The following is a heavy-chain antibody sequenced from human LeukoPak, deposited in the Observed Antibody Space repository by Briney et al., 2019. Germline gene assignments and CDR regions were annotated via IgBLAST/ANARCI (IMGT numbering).Heavy chain of an antibody. V-gene: IGHV4-34*01. J-gene: IGHJ5*02. CDR1: GGSFSGYY. D-gene: IGHD4-17*01. CDR2: INHSGST. Sequence: PSETLSLTCAVYGGSFSGYYWSWIRQPPGKGLERIGEINHSGSTNYNPSLKSRVTISVDTSKNQFSLKLSSVTAADTAVYYCARGRYLRTDYGDYALVFDPWGQGTLVTVSS. CDR3: ARGRYLRTDYGDYALVFDP.